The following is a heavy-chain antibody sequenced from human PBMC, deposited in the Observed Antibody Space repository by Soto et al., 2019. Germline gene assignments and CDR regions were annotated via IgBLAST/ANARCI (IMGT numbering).Heavy chain of an antibody. J-gene: IGHJ4*02. CDR1: GGSISSYY. V-gene: IGHV4-59*01. CDR2: IYYSGST. CDR3: ARDKIPGLFDY. Sequence: SETLSLTCTVSGGSISSYYWSWIRQPPGKGLEWIGYIYYSGSTNYNPSLKSRVTISVDTSKNQFSLKLSSVTAADTAVYYCARDKIPGLFDYWGQGTLVTVYS. D-gene: IGHD2-21*01.